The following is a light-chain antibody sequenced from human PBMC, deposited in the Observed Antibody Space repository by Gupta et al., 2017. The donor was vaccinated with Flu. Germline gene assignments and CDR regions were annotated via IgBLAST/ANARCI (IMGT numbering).Light chain of an antibody. CDR2: KAS. J-gene: IGKJ4*01. V-gene: IGKV1-5*03. Sequence: PSTLSASVGDRVTITCRASQSISSWLAWYQQKPGKAPKLLIYKASSLESGVPSRFSGSGSGTEFTLTIISLQPDDFATYYCQQYNSYPLTFGGGTKVEIK. CDR3: QQYNSYPLT. CDR1: QSISSW.